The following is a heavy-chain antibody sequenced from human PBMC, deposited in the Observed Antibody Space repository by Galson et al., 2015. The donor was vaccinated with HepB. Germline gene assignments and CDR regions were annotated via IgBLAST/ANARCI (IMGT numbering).Heavy chain of an antibody. CDR2: IIPIFGTA. CDR3: ARLREWYQRRGRFDP. J-gene: IGHJ5*02. Sequence: SVKVSCKASGGTFSSYAISWVRQAPGQGLEWMGGIIPIFGTANYAQKFQGRVTITADESTSTAYMELSSLRSEDTAVYYCARLREWYQRRGRFDPWGQGTLVTVSS. V-gene: IGHV1-69*13. D-gene: IGHD2-2*01. CDR1: GGTFSSYA.